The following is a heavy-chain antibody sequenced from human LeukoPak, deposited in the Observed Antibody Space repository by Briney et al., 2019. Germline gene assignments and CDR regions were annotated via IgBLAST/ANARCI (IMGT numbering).Heavy chain of an antibody. Sequence: SETLSLTCSVSGGSISTYHWSWIRQPAGKGLEWIGRIYTTGGTNYNPSLKSRVTMSVDTSKNQFSLKLTSVTAADTAVYYCARWATGYSSSWYGGTYWGQGTLVTVSS. D-gene: IGHD6-13*01. J-gene: IGHJ4*02. CDR2: IYTTGGT. CDR3: ARWATGYSSSWYGGTY. V-gene: IGHV4-4*07. CDR1: GGSISTYH.